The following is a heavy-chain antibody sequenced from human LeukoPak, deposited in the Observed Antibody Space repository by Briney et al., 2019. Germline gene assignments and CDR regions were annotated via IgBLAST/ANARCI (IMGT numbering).Heavy chain of an antibody. CDR2: IYPSGST. D-gene: IGHD3-16*01. CDR1: RGSINRYY. V-gene: IGHV4-4*07. CDR3: ARDPRGGWFDP. J-gene: IGHJ5*02. Sequence: SDTLSLTCTLSRGSINRYYWSWIQQSAAKELTWIGRIYPSGSTNYNPSLKSRVTMSVDTSKNQFSLKLSSVTAADTAVYYCARDPRGGWFDPWGQGTLVTVSS.